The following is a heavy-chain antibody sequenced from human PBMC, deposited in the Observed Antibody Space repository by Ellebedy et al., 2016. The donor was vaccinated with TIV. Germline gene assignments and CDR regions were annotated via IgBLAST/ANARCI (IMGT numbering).Heavy chain of an antibody. J-gene: IGHJ4*02. CDR1: GGSISSYY. D-gene: IGHD3-10*01. CDR2: IYYSGST. Sequence: SETLSLTXTVSGGSISSYYWSWIRQPPGKGLEWIGYIYYSGSTNYNPSLKSRVTISVDTSKNQFSLKLSSVTAADTAVYYCAREMLDGSGPNWGQGTLVTVSS. CDR3: AREMLDGSGPN. V-gene: IGHV4-59*12.